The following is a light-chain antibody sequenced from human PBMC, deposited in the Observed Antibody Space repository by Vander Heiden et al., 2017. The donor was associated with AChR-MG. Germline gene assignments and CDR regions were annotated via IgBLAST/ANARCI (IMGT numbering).Light chain of an antibody. J-gene: IGLJ3*02. CDR1: SGHSSYV. CDR2: LNSDGSH. CDR3: QTWGTGIGV. Sequence: LVLPPSPSASASLGVSVKLTCTLSSGHSSYVIAWHQQQPGKGPRYLMKLNSDGSHSKGDGIPDRFSGSSSGAERYLTISSLQSEDEADYYCQTWGTGIGVFGGGTKLTVL. V-gene: IGLV4-69*01.